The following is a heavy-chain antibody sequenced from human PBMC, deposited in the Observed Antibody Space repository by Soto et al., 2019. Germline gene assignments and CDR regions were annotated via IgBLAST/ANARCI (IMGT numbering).Heavy chain of an antibody. CDR3: ARHVIVPAAPTYYYYMAV. D-gene: IGHD2-2*01. CDR1: GGSISSSSYY. V-gene: IGHV4-39*01. CDR2: IYYSGST. Sequence: PSETLSLTCTVSGGSISSSSYYWGWIRQPPGKGLEWIGSIYYSGSTYYNPSLKSRVTISVDTSKNQFSLKLSSVTAADTAVYYCARHVIVPAAPTYYYYMAVWGKGTTVTVSS. J-gene: IGHJ6*03.